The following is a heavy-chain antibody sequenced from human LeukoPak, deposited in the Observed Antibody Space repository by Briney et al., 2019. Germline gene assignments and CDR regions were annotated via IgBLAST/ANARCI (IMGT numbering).Heavy chain of an antibody. J-gene: IGHJ6*02. Sequence: SETLSLTCTVSGGSISSYYWSWIRQPPGKGLEWIGYIYYSGSTNYNPSLKSRVTISVDTSKNQFSLKLSSVTAADTAVYYCMATPYYYGMDVWGQGTTVTVSS. V-gene: IGHV4-59*08. CDR1: GGSISSYY. D-gene: IGHD5-24*01. CDR2: IYYSGST. CDR3: MATPYYYGMDV.